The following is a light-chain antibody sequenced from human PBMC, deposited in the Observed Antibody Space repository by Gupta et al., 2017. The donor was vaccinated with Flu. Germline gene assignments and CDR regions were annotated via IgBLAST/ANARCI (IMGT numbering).Light chain of an antibody. J-gene: IGKJ4*01. CDR3: LQDYNYPLT. Sequence: AIQMTQPPSSLSASAGDRVTITCRASQGIRNDLGWYQQKPGKAPKLLIYAASSLQSGVPSRFSGSGSGTDFTLTISSLQPEDFATYYCLQDYNYPLTFGGGTKVEIK. CDR1: QGIRND. CDR2: AAS. V-gene: IGKV1-6*01.